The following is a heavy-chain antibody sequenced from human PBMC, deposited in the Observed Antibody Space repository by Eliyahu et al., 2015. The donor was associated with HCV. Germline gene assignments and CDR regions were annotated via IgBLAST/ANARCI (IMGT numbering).Heavy chain of an antibody. D-gene: IGHD3-16*01. J-gene: IGHJ5*02. Sequence: QITLKESGPTLVKPTQTLTLTCTFSGFSLSXSGVGXGWIRXPPGKALEWLALIYWDDDKRYSPSLKSRLTITKDTSKNQVVLTMTNMDPVDTATYYCARTVEGDIMITRQSDWFDPWGQGTLVTVSS. V-gene: IGHV2-5*02. CDR1: GFSLSXSGVG. CDR2: IYWDDDK. CDR3: ARTVEGDIMITRQSDWFDP.